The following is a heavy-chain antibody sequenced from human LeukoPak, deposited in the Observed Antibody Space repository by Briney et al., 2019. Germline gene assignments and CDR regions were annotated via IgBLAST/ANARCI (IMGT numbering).Heavy chain of an antibody. Sequence: GGSLRLSCAASGFTFSSHAMHWVRQAPGKGLEWVAVISYDGSNKYYADSVKGRFTISRDNSKNTLYLQMNSLRAEDTAVYYCARNEQQLEYNWFDPWGQGTLVTVSS. D-gene: IGHD6-13*01. V-gene: IGHV3-30-3*01. CDR3: ARNEQQLEYNWFDP. CDR1: GFTFSSHA. J-gene: IGHJ5*02. CDR2: ISYDGSNK.